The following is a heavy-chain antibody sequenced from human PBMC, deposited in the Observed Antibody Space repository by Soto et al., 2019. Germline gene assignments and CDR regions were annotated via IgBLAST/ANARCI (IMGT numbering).Heavy chain of an antibody. CDR1: GFTFSSYA. V-gene: IGHV3-23*01. J-gene: IGHJ5*02. Sequence: SLRLSCAASGFTFSSYAMSWVRQAPGKGLEWVSAISGSGGSTYYADSVKGRFTISRDNSKNTLYLQMNSLRAEDTAVYYCAKDQPTITGTMYNWFDPWGQGTLVTVSS. CDR2: ISGSGGST. D-gene: IGHD1-7*01. CDR3: AKDQPTITGTMYNWFDP.